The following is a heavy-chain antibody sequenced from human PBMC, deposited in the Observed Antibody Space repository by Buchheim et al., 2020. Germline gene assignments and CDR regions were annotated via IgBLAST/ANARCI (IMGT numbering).Heavy chain of an antibody. Sequence: EVQLVESGGGLVQPGGSLRLSCVASGFTFSSYAMTWVRQAPGKGLEWVSTINNSGGNTYYADSVKGRFTISRDNSKNTLYLQMNSLRAEDTAVYYCAKDRGGGLRPFYWGQGTL. CDR3: AKDRGGGLRPFY. CDR2: INNSGGNT. CDR1: GFTFSSYA. V-gene: IGHV3-23*04. J-gene: IGHJ4*02. D-gene: IGHD3-16*01.